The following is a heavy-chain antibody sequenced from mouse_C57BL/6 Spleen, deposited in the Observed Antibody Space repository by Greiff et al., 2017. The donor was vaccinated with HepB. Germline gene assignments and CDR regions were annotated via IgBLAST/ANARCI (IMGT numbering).Heavy chain of an antibody. J-gene: IGHJ4*01. CDR1: GFNIKNTY. Sequence: EVQRVESVAELVRPGASVKLSCTASGFNIKNTYMHWVKQRPEQGLEWIGRIDPANGNTKYAPKFQGKATITADTSSNTAYLQLSSLTSEDTAIYYCARNYGSSPYYYAMDYWGQGTSVTVSS. V-gene: IGHV14-3*01. D-gene: IGHD1-1*01. CDR2: IDPANGNT. CDR3: ARNYGSSPYYYAMDY.